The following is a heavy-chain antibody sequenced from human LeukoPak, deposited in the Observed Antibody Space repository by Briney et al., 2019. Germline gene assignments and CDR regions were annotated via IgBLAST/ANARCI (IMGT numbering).Heavy chain of an antibody. D-gene: IGHD5-24*01. J-gene: IGHJ3*02. CDR3: ARDGSPMATSDAFDI. V-gene: IGHV1-69*05. CDR2: IIPIFGTA. Sequence: ASVKVSCKASGGTFSSYAISWVRQAPGQGLEWMGGIIPIFGTANYAQKFQGRVTITTDESTSTAYMELSSLRSEDTAVYYCARDGSPMATSDAFDIWGQGTMVTVSS. CDR1: GGTFSSYA.